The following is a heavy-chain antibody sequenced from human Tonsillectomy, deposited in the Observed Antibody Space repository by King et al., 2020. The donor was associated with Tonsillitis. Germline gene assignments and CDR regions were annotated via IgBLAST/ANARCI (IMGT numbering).Heavy chain of an antibody. CDR2: IYYSGST. CDR1: GGSISSYY. V-gene: IGHV4-59*01. CDR3: AGARPRNAFDI. J-gene: IGHJ3*02. D-gene: IGHD1-14*01. Sequence: VQLQESGPGLVKPSETLSLTCTVSGGSISSYYWSWIRQPPGKGLAWIGYIYYSGSTNYNPSLKSRVTISVDTSKNQFSLKLSSVTAADTAVYYCAGARPRNAFDIWGQGTMVTVSS.